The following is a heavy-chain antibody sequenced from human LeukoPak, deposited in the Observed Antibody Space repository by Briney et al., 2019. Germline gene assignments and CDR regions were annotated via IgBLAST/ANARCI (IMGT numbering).Heavy chain of an antibody. Sequence: ASVKVSCKASGYTFTSYDINWVRQATGQGLEWMGWMNPNNGNTGYAQKFHGRVTITRNTSISTAYMELSSLRSEDTAVYYCSRVGYDFWSGNSWDPLYYYYYMDVWGKGTTVTVSS. J-gene: IGHJ6*03. CDR2: MNPNNGNT. CDR3: SRVGYDFWSGNSWDPLYYYYYMDV. V-gene: IGHV1-8*03. CDR1: GYTFTSYD. D-gene: IGHD3-3*01.